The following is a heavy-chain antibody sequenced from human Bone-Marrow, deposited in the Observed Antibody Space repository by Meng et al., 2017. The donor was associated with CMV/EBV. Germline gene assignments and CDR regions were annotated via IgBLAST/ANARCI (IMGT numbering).Heavy chain of an antibody. CDR1: GFTFSSYS. D-gene: IGHD5-18*01. CDR2: ISSSSSYI. J-gene: IGHJ3*02. CDR3: ARPAYSGYGYNDAFDI. Sequence: GESLKISCAASGFTFSSYSMNWVRQAPGKGLEWVSSISSSSSYIYYADSVKGRFTISRDNAKNSLYLQMNSLRAEDTAVYYCARPAYSGYGYNDAFDIWGQGTMVTL. V-gene: IGHV3-21*01.